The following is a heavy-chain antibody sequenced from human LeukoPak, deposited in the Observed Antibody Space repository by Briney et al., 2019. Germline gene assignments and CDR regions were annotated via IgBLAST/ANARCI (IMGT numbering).Heavy chain of an antibody. CDR3: VKARDTGGYYYRGDFDY. D-gene: IGHD3-22*01. Sequence: GGSLSLSRAASGFSFGDYAMHWVRQAPGKGLEWVSGIIWNSGTIGYADSVKGRFTISRDNAKNSLYLQMNSLRPEDTALYYCVKARDTGGYYYRGDFDYWGQGTLVAVSS. V-gene: IGHV3-9*01. J-gene: IGHJ4*02. CDR2: IIWNSGTI. CDR1: GFSFGDYA.